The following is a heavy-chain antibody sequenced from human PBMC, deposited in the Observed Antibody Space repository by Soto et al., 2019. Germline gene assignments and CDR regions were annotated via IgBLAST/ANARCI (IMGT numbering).Heavy chain of an antibody. V-gene: IGHV3-30*19. CDR3: ARNSDTGLKWHCDL. CDR1: GFTFSSFG. J-gene: IGHJ2*01. Sequence: QLQLVESGGGVVQPGRSLGLSCAASGFTFSSFGMHWVRQAPGKGLEWVAAISSGRGGTFYADSVKGRFTVSRDTSQNTMYLQINSLRPEDTALYYCARNSDTGLKWHCDLWGRGTLVIVSS. D-gene: IGHD1-1*01. CDR2: ISSGRGGT.